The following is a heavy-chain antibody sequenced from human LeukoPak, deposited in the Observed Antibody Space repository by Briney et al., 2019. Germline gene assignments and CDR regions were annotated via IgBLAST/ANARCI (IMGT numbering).Heavy chain of an antibody. V-gene: IGHV1-69*01. CDR2: IIPIFGTA. D-gene: IGHD3-10*01. Sequence: SVKVSCKASGGTFSSYAISWVRQAPGPGLEWMGGIIPIFGTANYAQKFQGRVTITADESTSTAYMELSSLRSEDTAVYYCARDPSYYYGSGVPGGGWFDPWGQGTLVTVSS. CDR1: GGTFSSYA. CDR3: ARDPSYYYGSGVPGGGWFDP. J-gene: IGHJ5*02.